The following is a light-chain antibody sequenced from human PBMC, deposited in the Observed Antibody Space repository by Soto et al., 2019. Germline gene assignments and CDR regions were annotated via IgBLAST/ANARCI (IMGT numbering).Light chain of an antibody. CDR2: DAS. J-gene: IGKJ2*01. CDR3: QQYNIYSQHT. CDR1: QSISTW. Sequence: DIQMTQSPSTLSASVGDRVTITCRASQSISTWLAWYQQKPGKAPNLLIYDASSLESGVPSRFSGSGSGTEFTLTISSLQSDDFATYYCQQYNIYSQHTFGQGTKLEIK. V-gene: IGKV1-5*01.